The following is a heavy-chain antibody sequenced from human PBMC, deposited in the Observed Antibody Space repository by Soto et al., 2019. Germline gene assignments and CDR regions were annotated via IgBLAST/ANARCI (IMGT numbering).Heavy chain of an antibody. D-gene: IGHD3-16*01. V-gene: IGHV3-7*03. J-gene: IGHJ4*02. Sequence: EVQLVESGGGLVQPGGSLRLSCTASGFTFSSYWMSWVRQAPGKGLGWVANIKEDGSGNYYVDSVKGRFSISRDNARNSLYLQMNSLRVEDTAVYYCVRVGRLGGYWGQGALVTVSS. CDR2: IKEDGSGN. CDR1: GFTFSSYW. CDR3: VRVGRLGGY.